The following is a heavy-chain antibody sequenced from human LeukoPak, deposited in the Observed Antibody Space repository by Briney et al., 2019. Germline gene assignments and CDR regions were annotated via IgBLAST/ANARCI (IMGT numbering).Heavy chain of an antibody. J-gene: IGHJ6*03. CDR1: GGSISGYY. D-gene: IGHD6-13*01. CDR2: IYYSGST. CDR3: ARERGQSSWPYYYYYYMDV. V-gene: IGHV4-59*12. Sequence: PSETLSLTCTVSGGSISGYYWSWIRQPPGKGLEWIGYIYYSGSTNYNPSLKSRVTISVDTSKNQFSLKLSSVTAADTAVYYCARERGQSSWPYYYYYYMDVWGKGTTVTVSS.